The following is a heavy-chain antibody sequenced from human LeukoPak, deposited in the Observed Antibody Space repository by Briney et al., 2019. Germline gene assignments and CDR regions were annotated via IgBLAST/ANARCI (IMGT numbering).Heavy chain of an antibody. D-gene: IGHD6-13*01. J-gene: IGHJ5*02. CDR1: GGSISSYY. CDR3: ARGWLKGSSWYGFDP. CDR2: IYYSGST. Sequence: SETLSLTCTVSGGSISSYYWSWIRQPPGKGLEWIGYIYYSGSTNYNPSLKSRVTISVDTSKNQFSLKLSSVTAADTAVYYCARGWLKGSSWYGFDPWGQGTLVTVSS. V-gene: IGHV4-59*08.